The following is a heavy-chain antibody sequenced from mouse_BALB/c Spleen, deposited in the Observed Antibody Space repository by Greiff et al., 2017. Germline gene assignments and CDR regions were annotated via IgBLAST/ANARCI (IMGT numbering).Heavy chain of an antibody. Sequence: QVTLKVSGPGILQPSQTLSLTCSFSGFSLSTYGIGVGWIRQPSGKGLEWLAHIWWNDNKYYNTALKSRLTISKDTSNNQVFLKIASVDTADTATYYCARIARTARATDYAMDYWGQGTSVTVSS. V-gene: IGHV8-11*01. CDR3: ARIARTARATDYAMDY. CDR1: GFSLSTYGIG. J-gene: IGHJ4*01. D-gene: IGHD3-2*01. CDR2: IWWNDNK.